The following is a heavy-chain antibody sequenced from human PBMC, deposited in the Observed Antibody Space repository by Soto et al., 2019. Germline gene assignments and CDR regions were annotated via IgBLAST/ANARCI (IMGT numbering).Heavy chain of an antibody. CDR2: ISGSGGST. CDR3: AVHVVVPAAFRWPLDY. V-gene: IGHV3-23*01. CDR1: GFTFSSYA. J-gene: IGHJ4*02. D-gene: IGHD2-2*01. Sequence: GGSLRLSCAASGFTFSSYAMSWVRQAPGKGLEWVSAISGSGGSTYYADSVKGRFTISRDNSKNTLYLQMNSLRAEDTAVYYCAVHVVVPAAFRWPLDYWGQGTLVTVSS.